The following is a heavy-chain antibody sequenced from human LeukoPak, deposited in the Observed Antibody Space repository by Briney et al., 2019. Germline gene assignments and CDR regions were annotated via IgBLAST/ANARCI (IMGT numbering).Heavy chain of an antibody. CDR1: GYSFTNYW. D-gene: IGHD4-17*01. CDR2: IHSADSNT. Sequence: GESLQISCKDSGYSFTNYWIGWVRQMPGKGLEWMGIIHSADSNTKYSPSFQGQVTISADKSISTAYLQWSGLKASDTAMYYCAGARHGDYRWDYWGQGTLVTVSS. J-gene: IGHJ4*02. V-gene: IGHV5-51*01. CDR3: AGARHGDYRWDY.